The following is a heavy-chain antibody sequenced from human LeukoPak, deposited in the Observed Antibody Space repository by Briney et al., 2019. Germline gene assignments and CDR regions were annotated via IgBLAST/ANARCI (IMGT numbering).Heavy chain of an antibody. Sequence: TSETLSLTCTVSGGFISSYYWSWIWQPPGKGLEWIGYIYYSGSTNYNPSLKSRVTISVDTSKNQFSLKLSSVTAADTAVYYCASTLWFGDLYFDYWGQGTLVTVSS. CDR1: GGFISSYY. J-gene: IGHJ4*02. V-gene: IGHV4-59*01. CDR2: IYYSGST. D-gene: IGHD3-10*01. CDR3: ASTLWFGDLYFDY.